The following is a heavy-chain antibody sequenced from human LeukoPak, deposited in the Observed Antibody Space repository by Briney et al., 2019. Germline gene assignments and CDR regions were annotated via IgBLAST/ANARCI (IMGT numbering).Heavy chain of an antibody. J-gene: IGHJ4*02. V-gene: IGHV3-30-3*01. CDR2: ISYDGSNK. CDR1: GFTFSSYA. CDR3: ARVGLRRGGY. Sequence: TGGSLRLSCAASGFTFSSYAMHWVRQAPGKGLEWVAVISYDGSNKYYADSVKGRFTISRDNSKNTLYLQMNSLRAEDTAVYYCARVGLRRGGYWGQGTLVTVPS. D-gene: IGHD3-3*01.